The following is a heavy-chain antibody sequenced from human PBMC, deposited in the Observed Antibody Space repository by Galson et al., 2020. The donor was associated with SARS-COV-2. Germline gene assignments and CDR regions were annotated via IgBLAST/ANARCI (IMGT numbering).Heavy chain of an antibody. V-gene: IGHV4-4*02. CDR3: ARGNMRWSSWFFEY. D-gene: IGHD6-13*01. J-gene: IGHJ4*02. CDR1: GGSIGSTNW. Sequence: SETLSLTCAVSGGSIGSTNWWSWVRQPPGKGLEWIGEIYHSGSTNYNVSLKSRVTISVDKSKNQFSLKLSSVTAADTAVYYCARGNMRWSSWFFEYWGQGSLVTGSS. CDR2: IYHSGST.